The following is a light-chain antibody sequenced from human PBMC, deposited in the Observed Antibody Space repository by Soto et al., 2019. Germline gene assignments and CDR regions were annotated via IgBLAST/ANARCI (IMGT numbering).Light chain of an antibody. Sequence: QSALTQPRSVSGSPGQSITISCTGTSSDVGGYNYVSWYQQHPGKAPKLMIYDVSKRPSGVPDRFSGSKSGNTASLTISGLQAEDEADYYCCSYPGSYTSSYVFATGTKVTVL. J-gene: IGLJ1*01. CDR1: SSDVGGYNY. CDR2: DVS. CDR3: CSYPGSYTSSYV. V-gene: IGLV2-11*01.